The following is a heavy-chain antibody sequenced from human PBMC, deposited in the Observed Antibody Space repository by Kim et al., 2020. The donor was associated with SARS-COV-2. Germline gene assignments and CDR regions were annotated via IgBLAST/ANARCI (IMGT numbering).Heavy chain of an antibody. Sequence: ASVKVSCKVSGYTLTELSMHWVRQAPGKGLEWMGGFHPEDGETIYAQKFQGRVTMTEDTSTDTAYMELSSLRSEDTAVYYCATAPGIAAAGNGWFDPWGQGTLVTVSS. CDR3: ATAPGIAAAGNGWFDP. CDR2: FHPEDGET. J-gene: IGHJ5*02. D-gene: IGHD6-13*01. V-gene: IGHV1-24*01. CDR1: GYTLTELS.